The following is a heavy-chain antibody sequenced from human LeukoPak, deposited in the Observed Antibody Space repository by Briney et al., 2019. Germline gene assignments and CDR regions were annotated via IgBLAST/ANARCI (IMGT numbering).Heavy chain of an antibody. Sequence: ASVKVSCKASGYTFTGYYMHWVRQAPGQGLEWMGWINPNSGGTNYAQKFQGRVTMTRDTSISTAYMELSRLRSDDTAVYYCARRLYYYGSGIDYWGQGTVVTVSS. J-gene: IGHJ4*02. CDR1: GYTFTGYY. V-gene: IGHV1-2*02. D-gene: IGHD3-10*01. CDR3: ARRLYYYGSGIDY. CDR2: INPNSGGT.